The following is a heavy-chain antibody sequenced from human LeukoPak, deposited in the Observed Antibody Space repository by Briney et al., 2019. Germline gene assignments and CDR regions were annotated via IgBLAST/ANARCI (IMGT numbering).Heavy chain of an antibody. D-gene: IGHD6-13*01. Sequence: SETLSLTCTVSGGSIGSYYWSWIRQPPGKGLEWIGYIHYSGSTNYNPSLKSRVTISVDTSEKHFSLKLNSVTAADTAVYYCAREVTATAPFGYWGQGTLVTVSS. CDR1: GGSIGSYY. J-gene: IGHJ4*02. V-gene: IGHV4-59*01. CDR3: AREVTATAPFGY. CDR2: IHYSGST.